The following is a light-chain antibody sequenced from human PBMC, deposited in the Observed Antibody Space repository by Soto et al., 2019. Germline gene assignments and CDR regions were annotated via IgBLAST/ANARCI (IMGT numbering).Light chain of an antibody. CDR2: AAS. J-gene: IGKJ1*01. Sequence: DIQMTQSPSSLSASVGDRVTITCRASQNIASYLNWYQQTPGKGPELLIYAASNFQRGVPSRFSGSGSGTDFNLTITHLQPEDFAIYYCQQSYKTPRTFGQGTKV. CDR3: QQSYKTPRT. CDR1: QNIASY. V-gene: IGKV1-39*01.